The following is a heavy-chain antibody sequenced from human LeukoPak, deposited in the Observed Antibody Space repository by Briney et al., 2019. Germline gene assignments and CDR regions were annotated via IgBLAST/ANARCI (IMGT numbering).Heavy chain of an antibody. V-gene: IGHV3-33*06. Sequence: GGSLRLSCAASGFTFSSYGMHWVRQAPGKGLEWVAVLWYDGSNKYYADSVKGRFTISRDNSKNTLYLQMNSLRVEDTAVYFCAKERETTTAFDSWGQGTLVTVSS. J-gene: IGHJ4*02. D-gene: IGHD4-17*01. CDR3: AKERETTTAFDS. CDR1: GFTFSSYG. CDR2: LWYDGSNK.